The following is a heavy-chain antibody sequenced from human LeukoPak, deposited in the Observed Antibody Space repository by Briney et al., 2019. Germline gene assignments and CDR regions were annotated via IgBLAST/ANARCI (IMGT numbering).Heavy chain of an antibody. CDR2: ISSRSVII. V-gene: IGHV3-48*01. D-gene: IGHD2-15*01. Sequence: GGSLRPSCAVSGMTINSYSMDWVRQAPGKGLEWISYISSRSVIIYYADSVEGRFTISRDNARNSLHLEMKSVGVDDTAVYYCVVGIAAKMSRHWYFDLWGRGTLVTVSS. J-gene: IGHJ2*01. CDR3: VVGIAAKMSRHWYFDL. CDR1: GMTINSYS.